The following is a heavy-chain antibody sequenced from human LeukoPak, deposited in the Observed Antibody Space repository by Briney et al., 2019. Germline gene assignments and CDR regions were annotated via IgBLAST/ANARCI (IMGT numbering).Heavy chain of an antibody. CDR1: GFSLSTSGMR. Sequence: SGPALVKPTQTLTLTCTFSGFSLSTSGMRVSWIRQPPGKALEWLVRIDWDDDKFYSTSLETRLTISKDTSKNQVVLTMTNMDPVDTATYYCARLTLSYDFWSSPDPWGQGTLVTVSS. D-gene: IGHD3-3*01. V-gene: IGHV2-70*04. CDR3: ARLTLSYDFWSSPDP. J-gene: IGHJ5*02. CDR2: IDWDDDK.